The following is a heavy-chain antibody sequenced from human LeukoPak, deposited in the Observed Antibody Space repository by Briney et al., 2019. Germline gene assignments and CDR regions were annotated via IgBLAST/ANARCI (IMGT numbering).Heavy chain of an antibody. V-gene: IGHV1-69*04. D-gene: IGHD1-7*01. CDR2: IIPILGIA. J-gene: IGHJ6*02. Sequence: SVKVSCKASGGTFSSYAISWVRQAPGQGLEWMGRIIPILGIANYAQKFQGRVTITADKSTSTAYMELSSLRSEDTAVYYCARGAGTRYGMDVWGQGTTVTVSS. CDR1: GGTFSSYA. CDR3: ARGAGTRYGMDV.